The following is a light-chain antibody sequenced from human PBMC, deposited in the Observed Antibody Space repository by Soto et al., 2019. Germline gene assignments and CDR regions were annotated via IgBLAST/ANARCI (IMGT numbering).Light chain of an antibody. Sequence: QSVLTQPPSVSGAPGQRVTISCTGSSSNIGAGYDVHWYQQLPGTAPKLLIYGNSNRPSGVPDRFSGSKSGTSASLARTGLQAEDEADYYFQPYDSSLSGVVFGGGTMLTVL. J-gene: IGLJ2*01. CDR3: QPYDSSLSGVV. CDR2: GNS. CDR1: SSNIGAGYD. V-gene: IGLV1-40*01.